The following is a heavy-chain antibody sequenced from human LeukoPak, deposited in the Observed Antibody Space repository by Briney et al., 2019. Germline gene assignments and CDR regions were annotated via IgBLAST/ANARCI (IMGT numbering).Heavy chain of an antibody. V-gene: IGHV3-48*03. D-gene: IGHD6-19*01. CDR1: GFTLSSYE. CDR3: ARWGIAVAGTLGAEYFQH. Sequence: GGSLRLSCAASGFTLSSYEMNWVRLAPGKGLEWISYISRTGNSIYYADSVKGRFTISRDSAKNSLYLQMNSLRAEDTAVYYCARWGIAVAGTLGAEYFQHWGQGTLVTVSS. J-gene: IGHJ1*01. CDR2: ISRTGNSI.